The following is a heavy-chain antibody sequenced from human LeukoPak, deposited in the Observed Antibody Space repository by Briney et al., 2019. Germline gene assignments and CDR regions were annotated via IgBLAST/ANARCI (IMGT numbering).Heavy chain of an antibody. Sequence: SETLSLTCTVSGDSINSRSYYWDWIRQPPGKGLEWIGNLYYGGNTHYNPSPKSRVTISVDTSKNQFSLKLSSVTAADTAVYYCARGRLWFGEFPIWFDPWGQGTLVTVSS. J-gene: IGHJ5*02. CDR2: LYYGGNT. CDR3: ARGRLWFGEFPIWFDP. V-gene: IGHV4-39*07. CDR1: GDSINSRSYY. D-gene: IGHD3-10*01.